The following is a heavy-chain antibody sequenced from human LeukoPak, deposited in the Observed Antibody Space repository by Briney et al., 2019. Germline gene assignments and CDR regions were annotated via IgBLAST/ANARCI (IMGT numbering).Heavy chain of an antibody. CDR2: INEDGNEK. V-gene: IGHV3-7*01. CDR1: GFTFSSYA. Sequence: GGSLRLSCAASGFTFSSYAMSWVRQAPGKGLEWVASINEDGNEKYYVDSLKGRFTISGDNAQNSLYLQMNSLRVEDTAVYYCARDTYRFDDYWGQGTLVTVSS. J-gene: IGHJ4*02. CDR3: ARDTYRFDDY.